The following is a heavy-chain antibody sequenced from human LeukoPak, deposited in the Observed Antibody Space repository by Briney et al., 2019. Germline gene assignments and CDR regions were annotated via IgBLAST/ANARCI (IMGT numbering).Heavy chain of an antibody. J-gene: IGHJ5*02. D-gene: IGHD2-2*01. CDR2: IIPIFGTA. CDR1: GGTFSSYA. V-gene: IGHV1-69*05. CDR3: ARVRDCSSTSCYGGDNWFDP. Sequence: ASVKVSCKASGGTFSSYAISWVRQAPGQGLEWMGGIIPIFGTANYAQKFQGRVTITTDESTSTAYMELSSLRSEDTAVYYCARVRDCSSTSCYGGDNWFDPWGQGTLVTVSS.